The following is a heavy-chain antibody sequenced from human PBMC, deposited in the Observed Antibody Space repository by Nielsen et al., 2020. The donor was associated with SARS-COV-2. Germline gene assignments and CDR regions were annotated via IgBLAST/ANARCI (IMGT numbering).Heavy chain of an antibody. CDR3: AKDSYYGMDV. J-gene: IGHJ6*02. CDR1: GFTFDDYA. V-gene: IGHV3-9*01. CDR2: ISWNSGSI. Sequence: SLKISCAASGFTFDDYAMHWVRQAPGKGLEWVSGISWNSGSIGYADSVKGRFTISRDNAKNSLYLQMNSLRAEDTALYYCAKDSYYGMDVWGQGTTVTVLL.